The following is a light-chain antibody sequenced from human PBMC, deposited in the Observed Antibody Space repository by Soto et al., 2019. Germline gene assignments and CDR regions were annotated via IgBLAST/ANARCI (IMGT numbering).Light chain of an antibody. CDR2: GAS. CDR1: QSVRSN. CDR3: QQYDNWPVT. Sequence: IVLTQSPGTLSLSPGERATLSCRASQSVRSNLGWYQQKSGQAPRLLIYGASTRATGAPARFSGNGSGTEFTLTINSLQSEDFAVYYCQQYDNWPVTFGGGTKVDIK. V-gene: IGKV3-15*01. J-gene: IGKJ4*01.